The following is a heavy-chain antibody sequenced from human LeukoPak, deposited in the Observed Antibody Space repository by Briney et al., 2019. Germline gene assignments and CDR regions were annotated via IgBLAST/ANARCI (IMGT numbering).Heavy chain of an antibody. CDR2: ISGSGGST. D-gene: IGHD6-19*01. CDR1: GFTFSSYA. Sequence: GGSLRLSCAASGFTFSSYAMSWVRQAPGKGLEWVSAISGSGGSTYYADSVKGRFTIPRDNSKNTLYLQMNSLRAEDTAVYYCAKDRQWLVTNWFDPWGQGTLVTVSS. J-gene: IGHJ5*02. V-gene: IGHV3-23*01. CDR3: AKDRQWLVTNWFDP.